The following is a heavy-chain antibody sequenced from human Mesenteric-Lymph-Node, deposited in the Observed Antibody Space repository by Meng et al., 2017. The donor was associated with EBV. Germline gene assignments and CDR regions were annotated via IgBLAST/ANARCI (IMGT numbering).Heavy chain of an antibody. Sequence: QVQRVHAGAEVKQPAASVKVPCKASGYIFTNYDITWVGQAPGQGLEWMGWISAYSGDTNYAQKFQGRVSMTTDTSTSTAYMELTSLRSDDTAMYYCARDLGYIGYDWGYRGQGTLVTVSS. CDR1: GYIFTNYD. D-gene: IGHD5-12*01. CDR2: ISAYSGDT. J-gene: IGHJ4*02. CDR3: ARDLGYIGYDWGY. V-gene: IGHV1-18*01.